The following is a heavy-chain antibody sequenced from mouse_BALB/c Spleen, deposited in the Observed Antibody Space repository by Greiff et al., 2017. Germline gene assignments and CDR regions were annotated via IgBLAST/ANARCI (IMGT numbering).Heavy chain of an antibody. CDR3: ARGGLRLRLAWFAY. D-gene: IGHD1-2*01. CDR2: ISDGGSYT. Sequence: DVMLVESGGGLVKPGGSLKLSCAASGFTFSDYYMYWVRQTPEKRLEWVATISDGGSYTYYPDSVKGRFTISRDNAKNNLYLQMSSLKSEDTAMYYCARGGLRLRLAWFAYWGQGTLVTVSA. J-gene: IGHJ3*01. CDR1: GFTFSDYY. V-gene: IGHV5-4*02.